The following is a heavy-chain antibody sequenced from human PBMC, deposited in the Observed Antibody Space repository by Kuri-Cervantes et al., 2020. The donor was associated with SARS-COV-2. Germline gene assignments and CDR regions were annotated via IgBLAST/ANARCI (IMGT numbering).Heavy chain of an antibody. CDR1: GYTFTSYY. CDR2: INPSGGST. D-gene: IGHD6-13*01. CDR3: ARDPKRSSSWYAEGLHFDY. J-gene: IGHJ4*02. V-gene: IGHV1-46*01. Sequence: GGSLRLSCKASGYTFTSYYMHWVRRAPGQGLEWMGIINPSGGSTSYAQKFQGRVTMTRDTSTSTVYMELSRLRSDDTAVYYCARDPKRSSSWYAEGLHFDYWGQGTLVTVSS.